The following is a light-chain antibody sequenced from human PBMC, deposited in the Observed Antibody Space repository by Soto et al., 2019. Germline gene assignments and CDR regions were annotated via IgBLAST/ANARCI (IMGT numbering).Light chain of an antibody. CDR2: EVT. CDR1: SSDVGRYNS. V-gene: IGLV2-14*01. CDR3: SSFTTTRGV. J-gene: IGLJ1*01. Sequence: QSALTQPASVSGSPGQSITISCTGTSSDVGRYNSVSWYQQHPGQAPKLMIYEVTNRPSGVSSRFSGSKSGNTASLTISGLQAEDEADYYCSSFTTTRGVFGTGTKLTVL.